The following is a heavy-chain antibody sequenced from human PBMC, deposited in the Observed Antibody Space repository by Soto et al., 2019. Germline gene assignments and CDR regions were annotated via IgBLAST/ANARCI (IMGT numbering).Heavy chain of an antibody. CDR2: IIPILGIA. CDR3: ARMGYCSGGSCSPVY. D-gene: IGHD2-15*01. J-gene: IGHJ4*02. V-gene: IGHV1-69*02. CDR1: GGTFSSHT. Sequence: QVQLVQSGAEVKKPGSSVKVSCKASGGTFSSHTISWVRQAPGQGLEWMGRIIPILGIANYAQKFQGRVTITADKSTSTAYMELSSLRSEDTAVYYCARMGYCSGGSCSPVYWGQGTLVTVSS.